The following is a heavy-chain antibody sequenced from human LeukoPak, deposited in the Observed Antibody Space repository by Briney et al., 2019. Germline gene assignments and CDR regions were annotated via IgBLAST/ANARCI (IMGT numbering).Heavy chain of an antibody. CDR1: GDSINNYY. D-gene: IGHD3-22*01. CDR3: ARTPIYYFDNSGYYN. Sequence: SETLSLTCTVSGDSINNYYWSWIRQPAGKGLEWIGLIYSSGSTSYNPSLKSRVTMSVDTSKKQFSLRLSSVTAADTAVYYCARTPIYYFDNSGYYNWGQGTLVTVSS. J-gene: IGHJ4*02. V-gene: IGHV4-4*07. CDR2: IYSSGST.